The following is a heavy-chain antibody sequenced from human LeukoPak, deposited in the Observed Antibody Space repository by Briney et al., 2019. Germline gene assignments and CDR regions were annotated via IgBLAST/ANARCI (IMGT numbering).Heavy chain of an antibody. V-gene: IGHV4-59*08. Sequence: SETLSLTCAVSGGSVSSHYWSWIRQPPGKGLEWIGFIYYSGTTKYNPSLKSRVTISADTSKNQFSLKLSSVTAADTAVYYCARQADDSSSSLVYFDYWGQGTLVTVSS. D-gene: IGHD6-6*01. CDR1: GGSVSSHY. CDR2: IYYSGTT. CDR3: ARQADDSSSSLVYFDY. J-gene: IGHJ4*02.